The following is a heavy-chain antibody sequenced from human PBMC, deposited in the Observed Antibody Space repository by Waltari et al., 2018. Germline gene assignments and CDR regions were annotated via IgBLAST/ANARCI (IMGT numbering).Heavy chain of an antibody. V-gene: IGHV3-53*01. CDR2: IYSGGTT. Sequence: EVQLVESGGGLSQPGGSLILSCVAAGVTVSNNYMTWLRQAPGKGLELVSLIYSGGTTYYADSVRGRFTISRDGSKNTVYLQMNSLRAEDTAVYFCARNQVETALGYWGQGTLVTVSS. CDR3: ARNQVETALGY. D-gene: IGHD2-21*02. CDR1: GVTVSNNY. J-gene: IGHJ4*02.